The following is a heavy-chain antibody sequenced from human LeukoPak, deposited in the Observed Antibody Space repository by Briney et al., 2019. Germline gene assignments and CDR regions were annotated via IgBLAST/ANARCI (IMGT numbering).Heavy chain of an antibody. V-gene: IGHV3-72*01. D-gene: IGHD3-3*01. CDR1: GFTLSDYY. Sequence: PGGSLRLSCAVSGFTLSDYYMDWVRQAPGKGLEWVGRMRNKANGYTTEYAASVKGRFSISRDDSKNSLYLQMNSLKTEDTAVYYCVRGFHYDFWSGSYYFDYWGQGTLVTVSS. CDR2: MRNKANGYTT. CDR3: VRGFHYDFWSGSYYFDY. J-gene: IGHJ4*02.